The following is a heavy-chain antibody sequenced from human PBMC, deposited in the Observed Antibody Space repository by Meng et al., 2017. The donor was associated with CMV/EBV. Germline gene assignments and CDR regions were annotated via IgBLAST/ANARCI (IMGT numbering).Heavy chain of an antibody. V-gene: IGHV4-39*07. J-gene: IGHJ4*02. D-gene: IGHD1-26*01. CDR2: IYYSGST. CDR1: GGSISSSSYY. CDR3: ASIVGAQDY. Sequence: QLQLQESGPGPVKPSETRSLTCTVSGGSISSSSYYWGWIRQPPGKGLEWIGSIYYSGSTYYNPSLKSRVTISVDTSKNQFSLKLSSVTAADTAVYYCASIVGAQDYWGQGTLVTVSS.